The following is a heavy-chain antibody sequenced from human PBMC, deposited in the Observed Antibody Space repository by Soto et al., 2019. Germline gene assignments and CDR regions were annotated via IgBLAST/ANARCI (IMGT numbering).Heavy chain of an antibody. D-gene: IGHD1-1*01. CDR2: INPSGGST. CDR3: EREGTTGNFDY. Sequence: QVQLVQSGAEVKKPGASVKVSCKASGYTFTSYYMHWVRQAPGQGLEWMGIINPSGGSTSYAQKFQGRVTMTRDTSTSTVYMELSSLRSEDTAVYYCEREGTTGNFDYWGQGTLVTVSS. CDR1: GYTFTSYY. V-gene: IGHV1-46*01. J-gene: IGHJ4*02.